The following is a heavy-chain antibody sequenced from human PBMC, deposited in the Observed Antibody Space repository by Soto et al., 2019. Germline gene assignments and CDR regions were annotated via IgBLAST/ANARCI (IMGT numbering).Heavy chain of an antibody. V-gene: IGHV3-48*01. D-gene: IGHD4-17*01. J-gene: IGHJ6*03. CDR2: ISSSSITI. Sequence: GGSRRLSCAASGFTFSSYSMNWVRQAPGKGLEWVSYISSSSITIYYADSVKGRFTISRDNANNSLYLQMNSLRAKYTAVYYCARSPHYYGDYVDYYYYMDVWGKGTTVTVFS. CDR1: GFTFSSYS. CDR3: ARSPHYYGDYVDYYYYMDV.